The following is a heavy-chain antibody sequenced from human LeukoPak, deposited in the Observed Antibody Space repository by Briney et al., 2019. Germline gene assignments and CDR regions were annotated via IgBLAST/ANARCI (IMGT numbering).Heavy chain of an antibody. CDR3: AKGGKQWSHYFDY. CDR2: ISGSGGST. Sequence: GRSLRLSCAASGFTFSSYAMSWVRQAPGKGLEWVSAISGSGGSTYYADSVKGRFTISRDNSKNTLYLQMNSLRAEDTAVYYCAKGGKQWSHYFDYWGQGTLVTVSS. V-gene: IGHV3-23*01. D-gene: IGHD6-19*01. J-gene: IGHJ4*02. CDR1: GFTFSSYA.